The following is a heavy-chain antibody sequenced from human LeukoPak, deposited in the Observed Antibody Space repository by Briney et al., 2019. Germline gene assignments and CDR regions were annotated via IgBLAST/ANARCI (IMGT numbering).Heavy chain of an antibody. D-gene: IGHD1-14*01. CDR2: IIPIFGTT. Sequence: SVKVSCKASGYTFSTYGISWVRQAPGQGLEWMGGIIPIFGTTNSAQKFQGRVTITADESTSTAYMELSSLRSEDTAMFYCATHRGQRITADLDYWGQGTLVTVS. J-gene: IGHJ4*02. CDR3: ATHRGQRITADLDY. V-gene: IGHV1-69*13. CDR1: GYTFSTYG.